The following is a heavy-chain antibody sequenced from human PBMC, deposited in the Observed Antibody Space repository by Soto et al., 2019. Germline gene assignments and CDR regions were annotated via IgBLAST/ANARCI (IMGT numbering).Heavy chain of an antibody. CDR2: IYTSGST. V-gene: IGHV4-4*07. J-gene: IGHJ5*02. CDR3: AFERATVTTYRAWFDP. CDR1: GSSISSYY. Sequence: PSETLSLTCTVSGSSISSYYWSWIRQPAGKGLEWIGRIYTSGSTNYNPSLKSRVTMSVDTSKNQFSLKLSSVTAADTAVYYCAFERATVTTYRAWFDPWGQGTMVTVSS. D-gene: IGHD4-17*01.